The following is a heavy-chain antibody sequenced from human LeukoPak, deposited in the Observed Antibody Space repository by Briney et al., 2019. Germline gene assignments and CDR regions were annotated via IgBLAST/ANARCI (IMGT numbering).Heavy chain of an antibody. Sequence: SVKVSCKXSGGTFSSYAISWVRQAPGQGLERMGGIIPIFGTANYSQKFQGRVTITADESTSTAYMELSSLRSEDTAVYYCARDKGGGSWDNFDYWGQGTLVTVSS. CDR3: ARDKGGGSWDNFDY. CDR1: GGTFSSYA. CDR2: IIPIFGTA. V-gene: IGHV1-69*13. D-gene: IGHD2-15*01. J-gene: IGHJ4*02.